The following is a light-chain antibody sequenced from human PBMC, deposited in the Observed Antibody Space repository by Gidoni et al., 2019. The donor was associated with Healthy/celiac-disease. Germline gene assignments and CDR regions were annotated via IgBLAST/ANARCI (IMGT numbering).Light chain of an antibody. CDR2: LGS. Sequence: DIVMTQSPLSLPVTPGEPASISCRSSQSLLHSNGYNYLDWYLQKPGQSPQLLIYLGSNRVSGVPDRFSGSGSGTDFTLKISRVEAEDVGVYYCMQALQPLTFXGXTKVEIK. CDR3: MQALQPLT. J-gene: IGKJ4*01. CDR1: QSLLHSNGYNY. V-gene: IGKV2-28*01.